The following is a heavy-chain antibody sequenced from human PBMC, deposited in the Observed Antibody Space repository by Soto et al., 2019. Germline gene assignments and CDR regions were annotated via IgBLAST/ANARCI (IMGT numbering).Heavy chain of an antibody. CDR3: ARDAAVGLFDY. D-gene: IGHD1-26*01. CDR1: GYTFTSYG. Sequence: QVQLVQSGAEVKKPGASVKVSCKASGYTFTSYGISWVRQAPGQGLEWMGWINPYNGNTKYAQKLQGRVTMTTDTSTSTAYLELRSLRSDDTAVLYCARDAAVGLFDYWGQGTLVTVSS. V-gene: IGHV1-18*01. J-gene: IGHJ4*02. CDR2: INPYNGNT.